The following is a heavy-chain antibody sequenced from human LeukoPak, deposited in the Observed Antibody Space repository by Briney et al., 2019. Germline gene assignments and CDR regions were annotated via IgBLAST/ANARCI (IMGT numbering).Heavy chain of an antibody. CDR2: IIPIFGTG. Sequence: SVKVSCRASGVTFSTSAISWVRQAPGQGLEWVGGIIPIFGTGNYAQKFQGRVTITADVSTNTAYLHVSSLASEDTAVYFCARDAPSETAVVSAFDIWGQGTMVTVSS. CDR3: ARDAPSETAVVSAFDI. J-gene: IGHJ3*02. CDR1: GVTFSTSA. V-gene: IGHV1-69*13. D-gene: IGHD5-18*01.